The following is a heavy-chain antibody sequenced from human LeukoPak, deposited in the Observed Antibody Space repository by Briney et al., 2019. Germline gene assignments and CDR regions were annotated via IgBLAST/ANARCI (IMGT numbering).Heavy chain of an antibody. J-gene: IGHJ3*02. CDR1: GYTFTSYA. Sequence: ASVMVSCKASGYTFTSYAMHWVRQAPGQRLEWMGWINAGNGNTKYSQKFQGRVTITRDTSASTAYMELSSLRSEDTAVYYCARDLGDYGDYGPFAFDIWGQGTMVTVSS. CDR3: ARDLGDYGDYGPFAFDI. V-gene: IGHV1-3*01. D-gene: IGHD4-17*01. CDR2: INAGNGNT.